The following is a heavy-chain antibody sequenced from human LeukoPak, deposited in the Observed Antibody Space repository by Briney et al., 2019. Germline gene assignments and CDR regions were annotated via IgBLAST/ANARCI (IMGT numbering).Heavy chain of an antibody. CDR1: GFSFSGYG. V-gene: IGHV3-7*01. Sequence: GGSLRLSCAASGFSFSGYGMHWVRQAPGKGLEWVANMNQDGSEKYYVDSVKGRFTISRDSAKTSVYLQMNSLRVEDTAVYYCARDLRGVFDFWGQGTLVTVAS. CDR2: MNQDGSEK. CDR3: ARDLRGVFDF. J-gene: IGHJ4*02. D-gene: IGHD3-10*01.